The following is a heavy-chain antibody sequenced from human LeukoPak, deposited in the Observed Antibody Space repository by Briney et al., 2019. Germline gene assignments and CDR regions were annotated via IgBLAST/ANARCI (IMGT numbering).Heavy chain of an antibody. D-gene: IGHD3-22*01. CDR2: ISYDGSNK. V-gene: IGHV3-33*05. CDR3: AVDSSGYCDY. Sequence: QSGGSLRLSCVASAFTFRDYGMHWVRQAPGKGLEWVAVISYDGSNKYYADSVKVRFTISRDNSKNTLYLQMNSLRAEDTAVYYCAVDSSGYCDYWGQGTLVTVSS. J-gene: IGHJ4*02. CDR1: AFTFRDYG.